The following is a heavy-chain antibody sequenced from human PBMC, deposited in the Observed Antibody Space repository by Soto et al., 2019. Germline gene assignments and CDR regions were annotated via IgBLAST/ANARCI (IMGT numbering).Heavy chain of an antibody. CDR3: ARGDYGDYGGYFDY. CDR2: ISSSSSYI. Sequence: ISSSSSYIYYADSVKGRFTISRDNAKNSLYLQMNSLRAEDTAVYYCARGDYGDYGGYFDYWGQGTLVTVSS. V-gene: IGHV3-21*01. D-gene: IGHD4-17*01. J-gene: IGHJ4*02.